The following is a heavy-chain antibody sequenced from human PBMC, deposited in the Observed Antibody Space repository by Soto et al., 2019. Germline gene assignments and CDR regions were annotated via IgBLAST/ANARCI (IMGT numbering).Heavy chain of an antibody. J-gene: IGHJ4*02. CDR1: GGSVSSGSYY. CDR2: IYHSGST. Sequence: SETLSLTCTVSGGSVSSGSYYWSWIRQPPGKGLEWIGYIYHSGSTNYNPFLKGRVTISVDTSKSQFSLKLSSVTAADTAVYYCARVWYYYDSGGHYYFDYWGQGTLVTVSS. V-gene: IGHV4-61*01. D-gene: IGHD3-22*01. CDR3: ARVWYYYDSGGHYYFDY.